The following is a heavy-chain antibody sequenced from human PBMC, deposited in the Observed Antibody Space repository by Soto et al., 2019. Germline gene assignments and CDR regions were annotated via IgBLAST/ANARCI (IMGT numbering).Heavy chain of an antibody. CDR2: VSHDGSDK. Sequence: GGSLRLSCAASGFTFSDYAMHWVRQAPDKGLEWVAVVSHDGSDKYYADSVKGRFTISRDSSKNTVSLEMTSLRAEDTAVYYCAKGGRQWLVTSDFNYWGQGALVTVSS. J-gene: IGHJ4*02. D-gene: IGHD6-19*01. CDR3: AKGGRQWLVTSDFNY. V-gene: IGHV3-30*18. CDR1: GFTFSDYA.